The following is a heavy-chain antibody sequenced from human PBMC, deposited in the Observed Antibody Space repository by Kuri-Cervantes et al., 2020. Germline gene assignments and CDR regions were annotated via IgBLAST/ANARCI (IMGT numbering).Heavy chain of an antibody. CDR1: GGTFSSYT. J-gene: IGHJ4*02. D-gene: IGHD3-22*01. CDR2: IIPILGIA. Sequence: SVKVSCKASGGTFSSYTISWVRQAPGQGLEWMGRIIPILGIANYAQKFQGRVTMTRNTSISTAYMELSSLRSEDTAVYYCARAAYPYYYDSSGSIGYWGQGTLVTVSS. CDR3: ARAAYPYYYDSSGSIGY. V-gene: IGHV1-69*02.